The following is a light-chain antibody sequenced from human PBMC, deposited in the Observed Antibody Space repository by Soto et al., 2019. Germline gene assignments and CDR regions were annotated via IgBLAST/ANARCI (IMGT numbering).Light chain of an antibody. CDR1: SSDVGGYDY. V-gene: IGLV2-8*01. J-gene: IGLJ1*01. CDR3: SSYTGGNPSDV. CDR2: EVT. Sequence: QSALTQPRSASGSPGQSVTISCTGTSSDVGGYDYVSWYQQHPGKAPKLMIYEVTIRPSGVSDRFSGSKSGNTASLTVSGLQAEDEADYYCSSYTGGNPSDVFGTGTKVTVL.